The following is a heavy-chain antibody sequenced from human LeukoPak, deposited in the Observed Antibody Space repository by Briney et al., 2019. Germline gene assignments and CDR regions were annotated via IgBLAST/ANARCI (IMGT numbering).Heavy chain of an antibody. Sequence: GGSLRLSCAASGFPFSSYWMTWVRQAPGNGLEWVANIKQDGSKKSYVDSVKGRFTISRDNAKNSLYLQMNSLRAEDTAIYYCTRVGYIDEGIDYWGQGTLVTVSS. CDR3: TRVGYIDEGIDY. D-gene: IGHD5-24*01. J-gene: IGHJ4*02. CDR1: GFPFSSYW. CDR2: IKQDGSKK. V-gene: IGHV3-7*04.